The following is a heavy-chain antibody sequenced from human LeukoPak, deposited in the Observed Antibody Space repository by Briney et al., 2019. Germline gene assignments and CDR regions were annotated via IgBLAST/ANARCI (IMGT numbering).Heavy chain of an antibody. Sequence: GGSRRLSCAASGFTFSSYWMHWVRQAPGKGLVWVSRINSVGSSTSYADSVKGRFTISRDNAKNTLYLQMNSLRAEDTAVYYCARDRGSSCLDVWGKGTTVTVSS. CDR3: ARDRGSSCLDV. V-gene: IGHV3-74*01. CDR2: INSVGSST. J-gene: IGHJ6*04. D-gene: IGHD6-13*01. CDR1: GFTFSSYW.